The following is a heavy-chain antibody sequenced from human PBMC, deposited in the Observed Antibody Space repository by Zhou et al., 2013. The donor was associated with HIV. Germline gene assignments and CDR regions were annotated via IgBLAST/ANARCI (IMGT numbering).Heavy chain of an antibody. J-gene: IGHJ5*02. Sequence: QVQLVQSGAEVKKPGSSVKVSCKASGGTFTTYDISWVRQAPGQGLEWIGGILPDFGAPSYAQKFQDRVTITTDESSRTAYMELNSLRSEDTAIYYCARRSGRGWFDPWGQGTLVTVSS. CDR1: GGTFTTYD. CDR2: ILPDFGAP. D-gene: IGHD1-26*01. V-gene: IGHV1-69*05. CDR3: ARRSGRGWFDP.